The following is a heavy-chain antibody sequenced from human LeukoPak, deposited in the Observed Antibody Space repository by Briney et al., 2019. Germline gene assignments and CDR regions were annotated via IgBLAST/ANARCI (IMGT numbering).Heavy chain of an antibody. Sequence: SETLSLTCTVSGGSFSSGSYYWSWIRQPPGKGLEWIGYIYYSGSANYNPSLKSRVTISVDTSKNQFSLKLSSVTAADTAVYYCARDSETPYCSSTSCYGLDWGQGTLDTVSS. D-gene: IGHD2-2*01. J-gene: IGHJ4*02. CDR2: IYYSGSA. CDR1: GGSFSSGSYY. V-gene: IGHV4-61*01. CDR3: ARDSETPYCSSTSCYGLD.